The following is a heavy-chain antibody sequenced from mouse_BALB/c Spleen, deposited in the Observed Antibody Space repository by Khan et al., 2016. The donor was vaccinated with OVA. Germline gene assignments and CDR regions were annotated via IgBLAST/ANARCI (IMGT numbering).Heavy chain of an antibody. D-gene: IGHD1-2*01. CDR2: IKTNIGEP. CDR1: GYTFTNYG. Sequence: QIQLVQSGPELKKPGETVKISCKASGYTFTNYGVNWVKQAPGKGLKWMGWIKTNIGEPTYAEEFKGRFDFSLETSATNAFLQINNLKNEDTATXFCARRFRTAFPLYYCPITYWGQGPSVPFSS. CDR3: ARRFRTAFPLYYCPITY. J-gene: IGHJ4*01. V-gene: IGHV9-3*02.